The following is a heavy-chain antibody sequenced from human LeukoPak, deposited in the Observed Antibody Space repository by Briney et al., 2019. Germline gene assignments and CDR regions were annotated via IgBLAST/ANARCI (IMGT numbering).Heavy chain of an antibody. CDR3: AKRTLGDY. Sequence: GGSLRLSCAASGFTFSSNVMHWVRQAPGKGLEWVSGISGSGGSTYYADCVKGRFTISRDNSKNTVYLQMNSLRAEDTAVYYCAKRTLGDYWGQGTLVTVSS. V-gene: IGHV3-23*01. CDR1: GFTFSSNV. J-gene: IGHJ4*02. D-gene: IGHD1-14*01. CDR2: ISGSGGST.